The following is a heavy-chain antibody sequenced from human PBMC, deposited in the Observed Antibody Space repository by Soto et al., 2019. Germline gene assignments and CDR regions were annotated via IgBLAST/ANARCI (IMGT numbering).Heavy chain of an antibody. CDR1: GGSISSSSYY. Sequence: SETLSLTCTVSGGSISSSSYYWGWIRQPPGKGLEWIGCIYYSGSTYYNPSLKSRVTISVDTSKNQFSLKLSSVTAADTAVYYCARPFLSATAKGDYWGQGTLVTV. CDR2: IYYSGST. CDR3: ARPFLSATAKGDY. V-gene: IGHV4-39*01. D-gene: IGHD5-18*01. J-gene: IGHJ4*02.